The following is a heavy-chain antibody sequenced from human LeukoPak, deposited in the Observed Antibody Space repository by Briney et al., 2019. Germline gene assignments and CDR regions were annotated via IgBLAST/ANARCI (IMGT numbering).Heavy chain of an antibody. CDR2: MNPNSGYT. V-gene: IGHV1-8*01. CDR3: ASPYRYGGGP. J-gene: IGHJ5*02. Sequence: ASVKVSCKASGYTFTSYDINRVRQAFGQGLEWVGWMNPNSGYTGYAQKFQGRVTLTRNTSINTAYMELSSLTSEDTAVYYCASPYRYGGGPWGQGTLVTVSS. D-gene: IGHD4-17*01. CDR1: GYTFTSYD.